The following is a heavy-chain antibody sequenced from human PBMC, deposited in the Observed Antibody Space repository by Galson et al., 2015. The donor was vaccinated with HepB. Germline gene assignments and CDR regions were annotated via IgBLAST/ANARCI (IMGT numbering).Heavy chain of an antibody. CDR3: ARRVEGAFGV. CDR2: ISGSGGST. CDR1: GFTFSSYA. V-gene: IGHV3-23*01. Sequence: SLRLSCAASGFTFSSYAMSWVRQAPGKGPEWVSAISGSGGSTYYADSVKGRFTISRDNSRNTLYLQMNSLRTDDTAVYYCARRVEGAFGVWGQGTMVAVSS. J-gene: IGHJ3*01.